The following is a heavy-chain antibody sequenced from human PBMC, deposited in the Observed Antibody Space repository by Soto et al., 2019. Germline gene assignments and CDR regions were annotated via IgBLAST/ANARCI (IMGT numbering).Heavy chain of an antibody. CDR3: ASGGYYYDTSGSDY. Sequence: LRLSCLASGFTFNMYWMHWVRQAPGKGLVWVSRINNDGSTTTYADSVKGRFTISRENAKNTVYLQMTSLRAEDTAVYFCASGGYYYDTSGSDYWGQGTLVTVSS. D-gene: IGHD3-22*01. V-gene: IGHV3-74*01. CDR1: GFTFNMYW. J-gene: IGHJ4*02. CDR2: INNDGSTT.